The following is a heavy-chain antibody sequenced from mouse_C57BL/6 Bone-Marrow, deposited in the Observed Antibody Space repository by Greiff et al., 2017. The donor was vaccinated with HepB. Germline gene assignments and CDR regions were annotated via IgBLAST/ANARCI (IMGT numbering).Heavy chain of an antibody. D-gene: IGHD2-1*01. Sequence: EVKLVESGGGLVKPGGSLKLSCAASGFTFSSYAMSWVRQTPEKRLEWVATISDGGSYTYYPDNVKGRFTISRDNAKNNLYLQMSHLKSEDTAMYYCARDGGNLDDWGKGTTLTVSS. V-gene: IGHV5-4*01. CDR1: GFTFSSYA. CDR2: ISDGGSYT. CDR3: ARDGGNLDD. J-gene: IGHJ2*01.